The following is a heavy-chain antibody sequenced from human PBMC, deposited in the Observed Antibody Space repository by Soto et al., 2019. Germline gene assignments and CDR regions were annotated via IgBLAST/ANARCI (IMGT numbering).Heavy chain of an antibody. J-gene: IGHJ6*03. Sequence: EVQLEESGGGLAQPGGSLRLSCAASGFTLSGYAMDWVRQAPGKGLEDVSGISSTGVGTYYANSVQGRFTISRDNSKSTVYLQMGSLRPEDLAVYYCARRARPDFYYMDVWGKGTTVTVSS. D-gene: IGHD6-6*01. V-gene: IGHV3-64*01. CDR2: ISSTGVGT. CDR3: ARRARPDFYYMDV. CDR1: GFTLSGYA.